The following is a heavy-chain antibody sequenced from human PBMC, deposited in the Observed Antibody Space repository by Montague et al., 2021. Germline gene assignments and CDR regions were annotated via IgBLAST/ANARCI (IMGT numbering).Heavy chain of an antibody. CDR1: GAFINDHS. CDR3: ARGPMRGGFDP. Sequence: SETLSLTCGIYGAFINDHSWSWIRQPPGGGLHWLGEIYYDGKPNYRPSFMGRVSMSLDMSKNQFTLRLTSVTAADTAVYYSARGPMRGGFDPWGQGTSVTVSS. V-gene: IGHV4-34*01. CDR2: IYYDGKP. D-gene: IGHD3-22*01. J-gene: IGHJ5*02.